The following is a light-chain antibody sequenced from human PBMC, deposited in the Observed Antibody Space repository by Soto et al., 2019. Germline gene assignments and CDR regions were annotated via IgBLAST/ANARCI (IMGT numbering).Light chain of an antibody. CDR1: TGAVTNGHY. J-gene: IGLJ1*01. CDR2: DTT. V-gene: IGLV7-46*01. Sequence: QALVTQAPSLTVSPGGTVTLTCGSSTGAVTNGHYPYWFQQKPGQAPRTLIYDTTNRHSWTPARFSGSLLGGKAALTLSGAQTEDEAEYYCLLSYNGPYVFGTGTKVTVL. CDR3: LLSYNGPYV.